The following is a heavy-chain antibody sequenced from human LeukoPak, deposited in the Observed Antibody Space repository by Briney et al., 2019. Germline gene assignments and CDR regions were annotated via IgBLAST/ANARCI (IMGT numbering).Heavy chain of an antibody. CDR2: IYYSGST. V-gene: IGHV4-31*11. D-gene: IGHD3-10*01. J-gene: IGHJ4*02. Sequence: SETPSLTCAVSGGSISSGGYYWSWIRQHPGKGLEWIGYIYYSGSTYYNPSLKSRVTISVDTSKNQFSLKLSSVTAADTAVYYCARAPILLWFGELLPFDYFDYWGQGTLVTVSS. CDR1: GGSISSGGYY. CDR3: ARAPILLWFGELLPFDYFDY.